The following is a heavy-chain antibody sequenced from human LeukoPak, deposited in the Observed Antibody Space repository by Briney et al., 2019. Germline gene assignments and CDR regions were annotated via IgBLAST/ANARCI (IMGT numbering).Heavy chain of an antibody. D-gene: IGHD6-13*01. J-gene: IGHJ5*02. CDR1: GYTFTSYD. V-gene: IGHV1-8*01. Sequence: ASVKVSCKASGYTFTSYDINWVRQATGQGLEWMGWMNPNSGNTGYAQKSQGRVTMTRNTSISTAYMELSSLRSEDTAAYYCARGLQQDGSSSWYDWFDPWGQGTLVTVSS. CDR3: ARGLQQDGSSSWYDWFDP. CDR2: MNPNSGNT.